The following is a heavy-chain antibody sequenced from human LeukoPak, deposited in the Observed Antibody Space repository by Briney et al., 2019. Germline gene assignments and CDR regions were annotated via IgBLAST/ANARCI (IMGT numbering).Heavy chain of an antibody. V-gene: IGHV3-43D*03. CDR1: GFIFNDYA. J-gene: IGHJ4*02. CDR2: VSWDGFST. CDR3: AKAKGSSSTHYLDY. D-gene: IGHD6-6*01. Sequence: PGGSLRVSFTASGFIFNDYAMHGVRQAPGKGGEWVSAVSWDGFSTYYADSVKGRFTISRDNSKSSLYLQMNSLRPEDAALYHCAKAKGSSSTHYLDYWGQGTLVTVSS.